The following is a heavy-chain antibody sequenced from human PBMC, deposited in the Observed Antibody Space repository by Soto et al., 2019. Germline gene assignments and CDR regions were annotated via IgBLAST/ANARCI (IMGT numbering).Heavy chain of an antibody. CDR1: GGSISSSSYY. CDR3: AGTGGIDIVVVPAANWFDP. CDR2: IYYSGST. D-gene: IGHD2-2*01. V-gene: IGHV4-39*01. J-gene: IGHJ5*02. Sequence: PSETLSLTCTVSGGSISSSSYYWGWIRQPPGKGLEWIGSIYYSGSTYYNPSLKSRVTISVDTSKNQFSLKLSSVTAADTAVYYCAGTGGIDIVVVPAANWFDPGGQGTLVTVSS.